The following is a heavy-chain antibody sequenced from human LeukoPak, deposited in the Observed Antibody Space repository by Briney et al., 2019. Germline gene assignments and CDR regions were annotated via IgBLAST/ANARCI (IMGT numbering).Heavy chain of an antibody. CDR3: ASASFYGDYTPLSFDY. CDR2: IYYSGST. D-gene: IGHD4-17*01. J-gene: IGHJ4*02. Sequence: SETLSLTFTVSGGSISSYYWSWIRQPPGKGQEWIEHIYYSGSTNYNPSLKSRVTISVDTSKNQFSLKLSSVTAADTAVYYCASASFYGDYTPLSFDYWGQGTLVTVSS. CDR1: GGSISSYY. V-gene: IGHV4-59*08.